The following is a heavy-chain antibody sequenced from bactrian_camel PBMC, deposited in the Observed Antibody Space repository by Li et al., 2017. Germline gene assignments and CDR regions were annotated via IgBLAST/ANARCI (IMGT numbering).Heavy chain of an antibody. V-gene: IGHV3S55*01. CDR2: IRADGST. J-gene: IGHJ4*01. D-gene: IGHD6*01. CDR1: EFTFEDSD. CDR3: AAGRRYCTPSRRGIRPALEYVI. Sequence: HVQLVESGGGSVQTGGSLTLSCTASEFTFEDSDVGWYRQVPDFECEWISTIRADGSTTYADSVKGRFTISKDENTLYLQMDNLKSEDTAMYYCAAGRRYCTPSRRGIRPALEYVIWGQGTQVTVS.